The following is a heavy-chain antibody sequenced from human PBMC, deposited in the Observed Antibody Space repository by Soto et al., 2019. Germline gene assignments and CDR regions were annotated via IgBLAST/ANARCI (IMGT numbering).Heavy chain of an antibody. Sequence: GGSLRLSCSASGFTFSSYAMHWVRQAPGKGLEYVSAISSNGGSTYYADSVKGRFTISRDNSKNTLYLQMSSLRAEDTAVYYCVKDGPPYDSSGYFLYWYFDLWGRGTLVTVSS. J-gene: IGHJ2*01. CDR3: VKDGPPYDSSGYFLYWYFDL. D-gene: IGHD3-22*01. V-gene: IGHV3-64D*08. CDR2: ISSNGGST. CDR1: GFTFSSYA.